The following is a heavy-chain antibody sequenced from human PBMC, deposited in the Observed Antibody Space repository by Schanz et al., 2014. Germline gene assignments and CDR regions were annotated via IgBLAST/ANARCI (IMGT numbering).Heavy chain of an antibody. D-gene: IGHD6-6*01. CDR1: GFTFSNFG. J-gene: IGHJ3*02. V-gene: IGHV3-30*03. CDR2: ISSDGTNK. CDR3: ARLATSKSRLGDAVDI. Sequence: QVQLVESGGGVVQPGRSLRLSCAASGFTFSNFGLHWVRQAPGKGLNWVAVISSDGTNKYYADSVQGQFTLSKDFSKDTLYLQLTSLRPEDTAVYYCARLATSKSRLGDAVDIWGQGTMVTVSS.